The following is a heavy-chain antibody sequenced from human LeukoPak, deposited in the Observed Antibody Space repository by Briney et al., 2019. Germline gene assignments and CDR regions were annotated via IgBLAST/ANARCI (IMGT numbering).Heavy chain of an antibody. CDR3: ARHEGFGNYNDYYYDIDV. CDR1: GGSINSITYY. J-gene: IGHJ6*02. V-gene: IGHV4-61*05. D-gene: IGHD4-11*01. CDR2: VYDTGST. Sequence: SETLSLTCTVSGGSINSITYYWGWIRQPPGKGLEWIGYVYDTGSTNYNASLKSRVTISVDTSKNQFSLKLSSVTAADTAVYYCARHEGFGNYNDYYYDIDVWGQGTTVTVSS.